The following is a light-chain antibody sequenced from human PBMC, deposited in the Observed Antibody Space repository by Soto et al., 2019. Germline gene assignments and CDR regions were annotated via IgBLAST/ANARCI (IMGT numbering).Light chain of an antibody. CDR2: DVS. CDR3: CSYAGSSVWV. V-gene: IGLV2-11*01. Sequence: QSALTQPRSVSGSPGQSVIISCTGTSSDVGGYKYVSWYQQHPGKAPKLVIYDVSERPSGVPDRFSGSKSGNTASLTISGLQAEDGADYHCCSYAGSSVWVFGGGTKLTFL. CDR1: SSDVGGYKY. J-gene: IGLJ3*02.